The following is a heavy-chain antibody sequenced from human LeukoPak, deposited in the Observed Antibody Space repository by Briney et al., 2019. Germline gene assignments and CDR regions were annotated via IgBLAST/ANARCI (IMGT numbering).Heavy chain of an antibody. CDR2: INWNGNTT. CDR1: GFTFDDDG. D-gene: IGHD1-26*01. Sequence: PGRSLRLSCAASGFTFDDDGMNWVRQVPGKGLEWVSSINWNGNTTACADSVKGRFTISRDNSKNTLYLQMNRLRAEDTAVYYCAKVGSYHDFDYWGQGTLVTVSS. CDR3: AKVGSYHDFDY. J-gene: IGHJ4*02. V-gene: IGHV3-20*04.